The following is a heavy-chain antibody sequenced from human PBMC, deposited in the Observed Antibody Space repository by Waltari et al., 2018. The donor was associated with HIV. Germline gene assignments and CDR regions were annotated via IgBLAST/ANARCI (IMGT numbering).Heavy chain of an antibody. V-gene: IGHV3-74*01. Sequence: EVQMVESGGGSVQPGGSPRHSCVASGFPLSSLWMHWGRQAPGTGLEWVSQINNDGSSTSYADSVKGRFTISRDNAKNTLYLQMDSLRAEDTAVYYCVNLASFYGLDVWGQGTTVTVSS. J-gene: IGHJ6*02. CDR3: VNLASFYGLDV. D-gene: IGHD3-3*01. CDR1: GFPLSSLW. CDR2: INNDGSST.